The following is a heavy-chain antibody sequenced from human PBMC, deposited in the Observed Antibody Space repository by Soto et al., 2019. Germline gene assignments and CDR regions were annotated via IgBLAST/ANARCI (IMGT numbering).Heavy chain of an antibody. D-gene: IGHD3-10*01. Sequence: PSETLSLTCAVSGGSISNNTWWSWVRQPPGKGLEWIGEIYHSGSTNYNPSLKSRATISVDTSKNQFSLRLSSVTAADLAVYYWARGSRREDRGVTSPSGRDVWGQGTRGTVS. J-gene: IGHJ6*02. CDR3: ARGSRREDRGVTSPSGRDV. V-gene: IGHV4-4*02. CDR2: IYHSGST. CDR1: GGSISNNTW.